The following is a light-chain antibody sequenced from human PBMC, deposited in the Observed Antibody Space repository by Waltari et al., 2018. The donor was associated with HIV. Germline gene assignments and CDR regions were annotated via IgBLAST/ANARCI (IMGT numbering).Light chain of an antibody. CDR2: DDT. J-gene: IGLJ3*02. CDR1: TVGSVR. CDR3: QVWDTSTAHAV. V-gene: IGLV3-21*02. Sequence: SYLLTKPPSVSVAPGQTARTPCVGPTVGSVRVTWYQQRPGQAPVLVVYDDTERPSGIFERFSGSNSGNTATLTITGVEAGDEADYYCQVWDTSTAHAVFGGGAMLTVL.